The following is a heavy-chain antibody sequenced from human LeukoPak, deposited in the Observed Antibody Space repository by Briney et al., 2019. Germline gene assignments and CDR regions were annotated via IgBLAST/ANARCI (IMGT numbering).Heavy chain of an antibody. CDR3: ARTTFQSIVAAGDY. CDR2: IIPIFGAA. J-gene: IGHJ4*02. CDR1: GDTFRRYA. Sequence: SVKVSCKTSGDTFRRYAIIWVRQAPGQGLEWMGGIIPIFGAANYAQKFQGRVTFTAEKSTNTVYMDLSSLRSEDTAVYYCARTTFQSIVAAGDYWGQGTLVTVSS. D-gene: IGHD2-15*01. V-gene: IGHV1-69*06.